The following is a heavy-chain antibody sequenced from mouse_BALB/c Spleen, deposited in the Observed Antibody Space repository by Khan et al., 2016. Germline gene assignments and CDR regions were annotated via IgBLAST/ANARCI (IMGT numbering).Heavy chain of an antibody. CDR2: IYYSGST. D-gene: IGHD3-1*01. CDR3: ARCSSGYYYYFDY. V-gene: IGHV3-1*02. J-gene: IGHJ2*01. Sequence: EVQLQESGPDLVKPSQSLSLTCTVTGYSITSHYSWHWIRQFPGNKLEWMGYIYYSGSTNYNPSLKSRISITRDTSKNQFFLQLNSVTTEDTATXYCARCSSGYYYYFDYWGQGTTLTVSS. CDR1: GYSITSHYS.